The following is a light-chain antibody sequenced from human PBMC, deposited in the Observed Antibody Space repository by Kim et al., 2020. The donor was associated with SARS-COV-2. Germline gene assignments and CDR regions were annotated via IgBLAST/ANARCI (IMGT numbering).Light chain of an antibody. CDR1: QSVSSYY. V-gene: IGKV3-20*01. CDR3: QQYGSSPRT. Sequence: SPGERAPPSCRASQSVSSYYLAWYQRKPGQAPRLFIYGASSRAIGIPDRFSGSGSGTDFTLTINRLEPEDFAVYYCQQYGSSPRTFGQGTKVEIK. J-gene: IGKJ1*01. CDR2: GAS.